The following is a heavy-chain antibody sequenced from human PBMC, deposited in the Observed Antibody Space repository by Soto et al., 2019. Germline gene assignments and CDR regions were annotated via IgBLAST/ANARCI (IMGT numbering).Heavy chain of an antibody. J-gene: IGHJ4*02. CDR2: IFDSGST. CDR1: GGSISSGGYY. Sequence: SETLSLTCTVSGGSISSGGYYWSWIRQHPGKGLEWIGYIFDSGSTYYNPSLKSRVTISVDTSKNQFSLKLSSVIATDTAVYYCARGNPNCGGDCYAYWGQGTLVTVSS. D-gene: IGHD2-21*01. CDR3: ARGNPNCGGDCYAY. V-gene: IGHV4-31*03.